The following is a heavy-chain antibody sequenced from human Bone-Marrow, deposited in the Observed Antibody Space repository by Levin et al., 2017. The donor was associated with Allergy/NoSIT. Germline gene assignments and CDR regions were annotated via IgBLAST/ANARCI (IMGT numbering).Heavy chain of an antibody. V-gene: IGHV3-33*01. CDR3: ASDFGAYANGMDV. CDR1: GFLFRNYG. J-gene: IGHJ6*02. Sequence: LSLTCVVSGFLFRNYGMHWVRQAPGKGLEWLAAIGHNGTQTYYIKSVKGRFTISRDNLKSTLYVQMNNLRADDTATYFCASDFGAYANGMDVWGRGTPVTVSS. CDR2: IGHNGTQT. D-gene: IGHD3-16*01.